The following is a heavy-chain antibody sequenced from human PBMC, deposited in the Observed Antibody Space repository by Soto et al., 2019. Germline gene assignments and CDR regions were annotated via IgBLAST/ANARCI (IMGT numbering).Heavy chain of an antibody. D-gene: IGHD3-10*01. CDR2: IVVGSGNT. V-gene: IGHV1-58*01. J-gene: IGHJ6*02. CDR3: ARAEWLIIRVPYYYGMDV. Sequence: SVKVSCKASGFTFTSSAVQWVRQARGQRLEWIGWIVVGSGNTNYAQKFQGRVTITADESTSTAYMELSSLRSEDTAVYYCARAEWLIIRVPYYYGMDVWGQGTTVTVSS. CDR1: GFTFTSSA.